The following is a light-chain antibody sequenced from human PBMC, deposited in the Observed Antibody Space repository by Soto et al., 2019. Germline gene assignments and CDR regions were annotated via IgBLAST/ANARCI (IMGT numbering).Light chain of an antibody. CDR3: QQYCTSPWT. CDR2: WAS. V-gene: IGKV4-1*01. CDR1: QTIFYSSNRKDY. J-gene: IGKJ1*01. Sequence: DIVMTQSPDSLAVSLGERATINCRSSQTIFYSSNRKDYLAWYQQKPGQPPRVLIYWASTRESGVPDRFSGSGSGSDFTLTISNLQAEDVSVYYCQQYCTSPWTFGQGTKVEIK.